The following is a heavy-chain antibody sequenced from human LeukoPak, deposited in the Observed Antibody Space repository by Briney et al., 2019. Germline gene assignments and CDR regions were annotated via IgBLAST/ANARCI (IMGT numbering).Heavy chain of an antibody. CDR1: GGSISSSSYY. CDR2: IYYSGST. J-gene: IGHJ4*02. V-gene: IGHV4-39*07. D-gene: IGHD6-13*01. CDR3: ARAMGGAGTVTDY. Sequence: SETLSLTCTVSGGSISSSSYYWGWIRQPPGKGLEWIGSIYYSGSTNYNPSLKSRVTISLDTSKNQFSLKLNSVTAADTAVYYCARAMGGAGTVTDYWGQGTLVTVSS.